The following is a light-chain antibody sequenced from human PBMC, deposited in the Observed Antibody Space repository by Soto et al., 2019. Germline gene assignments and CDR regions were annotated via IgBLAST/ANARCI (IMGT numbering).Light chain of an antibody. CDR1: SSNLVAGYD. Sequence: QSVLTQPPSVSGAPGQRVPISCTGNSSNLVAGYDVHWYQQLPGAAPKLVIFGNRNRPSGVPGRFSGSKSGTSASLAITGLQAEDEADYYGQAYDYSLTASVFGGGTKLTV. CDR3: QAYDYSLTASV. CDR2: GNR. J-gene: IGLJ3*02. V-gene: IGLV1-40*01.